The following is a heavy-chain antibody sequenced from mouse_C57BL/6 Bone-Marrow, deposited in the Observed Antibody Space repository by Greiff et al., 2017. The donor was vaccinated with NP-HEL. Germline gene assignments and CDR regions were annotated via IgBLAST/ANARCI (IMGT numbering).Heavy chain of an antibody. D-gene: IGHD2-1*01. CDR3: ARDVLYDY. V-gene: IGHV5-4*01. Sequence: EVKLMESGGGLVKPGGSLKLSCAASGFTFSSYAMPWVRQTPEKRLEWVATISDGGSYIYYPDTVKGRFTISRDNAKNNLYLQMNHLKSEDTAMYYCARDVLYDYWGRGTTLTVSS. J-gene: IGHJ2*01. CDR1: GFTFSSYA. CDR2: ISDGGSYI.